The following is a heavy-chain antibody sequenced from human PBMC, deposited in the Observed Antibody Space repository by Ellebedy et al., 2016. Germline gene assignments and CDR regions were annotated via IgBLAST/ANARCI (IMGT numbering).Heavy chain of an antibody. CDR1: GYTFTSYG. V-gene: IGHV1-18*01. CDR2: ISAYNGNT. J-gene: IGHJ4*02. D-gene: IGHD2-2*01. Sequence: ASVKVSXKASGYTFTSYGISWVRQAPGQGLEWMGWISAYNGNTNYAQKFQGRVTMTEDTSTDTAYMELSSLRSEDTAVYYCATYNPYCSSTSCPFDYWGQGTLVTVSS. CDR3: ATYNPYCSSTSCPFDY.